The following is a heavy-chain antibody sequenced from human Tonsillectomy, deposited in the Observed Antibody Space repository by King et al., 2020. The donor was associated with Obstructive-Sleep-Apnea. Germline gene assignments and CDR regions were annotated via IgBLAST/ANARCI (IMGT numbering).Heavy chain of an antibody. CDR1: GFTFSSYA. Sequence: QVQLVESGGGVVQPGRSLRLSCAASGFTFSSYAMHWVRQAPGKGLEWVAVISYHGSNKYYADSVKGRFTISRDNSSNTLYLQMNSLRAEDTAVYYCARENYGEHYFDYWGQGTLVTVSS. CDR3: ARENYGEHYFDY. V-gene: IGHV3-30-3*01. J-gene: IGHJ4*02. D-gene: IGHD4-17*01. CDR2: ISYHGSNK.